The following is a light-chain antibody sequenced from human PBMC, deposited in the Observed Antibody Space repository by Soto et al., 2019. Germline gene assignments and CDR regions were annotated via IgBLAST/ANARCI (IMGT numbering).Light chain of an antibody. CDR2: DVS. V-gene: IGLV2-14*01. J-gene: IGLJ1*01. CDR1: SSDIGGYKY. Sequence: QLVLTQPASVSGSPGQSITISCTGTSSDIGGYKYVSWYQQHPGKAPKLMIYDVSNRPSGVSNRFSGSKSGNTATLTISGLQGEDVAEYYCSSYTGGSTYVFGTGATVTVL. CDR3: SSYTGGSTYV.